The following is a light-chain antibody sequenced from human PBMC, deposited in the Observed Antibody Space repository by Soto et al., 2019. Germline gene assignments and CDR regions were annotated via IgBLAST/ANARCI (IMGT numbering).Light chain of an antibody. CDR3: SSYAGSNNWV. J-gene: IGLJ3*02. V-gene: IGLV2-8*01. CDR1: SSDIGAYNY. CDR2: EVN. Sequence: QSALTQPASVSGSPGQSITISCTGTSSDIGAYNYVSWYQQHPGKVPKLIIYEVNKRPSGVPDRFSGSKSGNTASLTVSGLQAEDEADYYCSSYAGSNNWVFGGGTKVTVL.